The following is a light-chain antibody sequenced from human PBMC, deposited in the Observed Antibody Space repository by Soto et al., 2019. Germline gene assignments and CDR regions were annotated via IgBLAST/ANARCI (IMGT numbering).Light chain of an antibody. Sequence: DIQVTQSPSSLSASVGDRVTITCRSSQAIFTFLNWYQQKEGKAPRFLIYATSNLQSGVPSRFSVTGYGTEFTRTISSLQPEDFATYFCQQGYSLPITFGQGTRQDIK. CDR3: QQGYSLPIT. V-gene: IGKV1-39*01. J-gene: IGKJ5*01. CDR1: QAIFTF. CDR2: ATS.